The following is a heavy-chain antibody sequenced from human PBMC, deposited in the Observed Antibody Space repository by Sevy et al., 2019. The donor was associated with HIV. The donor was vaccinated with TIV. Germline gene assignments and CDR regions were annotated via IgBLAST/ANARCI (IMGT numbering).Heavy chain of an antibody. Sequence: ASVKVFCKASGGTFSSYAISWVRQAPGQGLEWMGGIIPIFGTANYAQKFQGRVTITADESTSTAYMELSSLRSEDTAVYYCARGVAYCGGDCYDNYYYYYGMDVWGQGTTVTVSS. CDR2: IIPIFGTA. CDR1: GGTFSSYA. J-gene: IGHJ6*02. V-gene: IGHV1-69*13. D-gene: IGHD2-21*02. CDR3: ARGVAYCGGDCYDNYYYYYGMDV.